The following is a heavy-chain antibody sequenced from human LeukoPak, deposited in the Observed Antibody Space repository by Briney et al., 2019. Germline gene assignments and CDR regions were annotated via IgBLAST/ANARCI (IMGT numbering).Heavy chain of an antibody. CDR3: ARAGRYDILTLRFVY. V-gene: IGHV3-7*01. D-gene: IGHD3-9*01. CDR2: IKQDGSEK. Sequence: GGSLRLSCAASGFTFSSYWMSWVRQAPGKGLEWVANIKQDGSEKYYVDSVKGRFTISRDNAKNSLYLQMNSLRAEDTAVYYCARAGRYDILTLRFVYWGQGTLVTVSS. J-gene: IGHJ4*02. CDR1: GFTFSSYW.